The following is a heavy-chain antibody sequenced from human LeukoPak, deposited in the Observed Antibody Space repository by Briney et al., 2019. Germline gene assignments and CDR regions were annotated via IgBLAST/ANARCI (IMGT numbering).Heavy chain of an antibody. CDR3: AKSVARFYYYGMDV. CDR2: ISYDGSNK. D-gene: IGHD6-19*01. V-gene: IGHV3-30*18. CDR1: GFTFSSYG. Sequence: PGGSLRLSCAASGFTFSSYGMHWVRQAPGKGLEWVALISYDGSNKYYADSVKGRFTISRDNSKNTLYLQMNSLRAEDTAVYYCAKSVARFYYYGMDVWGQGTTVTVSS. J-gene: IGHJ6*02.